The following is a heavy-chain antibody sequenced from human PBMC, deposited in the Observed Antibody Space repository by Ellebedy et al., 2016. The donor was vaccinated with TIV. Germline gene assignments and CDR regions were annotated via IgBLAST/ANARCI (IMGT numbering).Heavy chain of an antibody. CDR3: ARDRGDYSISGP. J-gene: IGHJ5*02. D-gene: IGHD4-11*01. V-gene: IGHV3-74*01. Sequence: GESLKISCVASGFTFGRYRLHWVRQAPGNKLVWVSRIKSDGSGTTYADSVKGRFTTSRDNARNTLSLQMNSLRGEDTAVYFCARDRGDYSISGPWGQGTLVTVSS. CDR1: GFTFGRYR. CDR2: IKSDGSGT.